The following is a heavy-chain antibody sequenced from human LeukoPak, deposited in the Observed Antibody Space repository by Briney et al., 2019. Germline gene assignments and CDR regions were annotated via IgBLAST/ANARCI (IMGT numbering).Heavy chain of an antibody. D-gene: IGHD1-26*01. J-gene: IGHJ4*02. Sequence: GESLKISCKGSGYSFSSYWIVWVRQMPGKGLEWMGIIYPGDSDTRYSPSFQGQVTISADKSISTAYLQWSSLKASDTAMCYCARQRSGSYFPDLYDYWGQGTLVTVSS. CDR2: IYPGDSDT. CDR1: GYSFSSYW. CDR3: ARQRSGSYFPDLYDY. V-gene: IGHV5-51*01.